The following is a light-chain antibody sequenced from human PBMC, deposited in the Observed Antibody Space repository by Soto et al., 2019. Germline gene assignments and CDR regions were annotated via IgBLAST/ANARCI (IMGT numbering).Light chain of an antibody. J-gene: IGKJ4*01. CDR2: DAS. Sequence: QMTQSPSSLSASVGDRITITCRASRDMGSDLSWYQQKPGKAPTLLIYDASTLQSGVPSRFSGSGSGTDYTLTISSLQPEDFATYYCQQANSFPLTFGGGTKVDIK. CDR3: QQANSFPLT. CDR1: RDMGSD. V-gene: IGKV1-17*01.